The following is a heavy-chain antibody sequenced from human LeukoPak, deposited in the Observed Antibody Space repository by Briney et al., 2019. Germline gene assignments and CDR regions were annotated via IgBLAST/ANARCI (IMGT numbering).Heavy chain of an antibody. Sequence: GGSLRLSCAASGFTFSSYAMSWVRQAPGKGLEWVSAISGSGGSTYYADSVKGRFTISRDNAKNSLYLQMNSLRAEDTAVYYCARESCSTTSCYGGMDAFDIWGQGTMVTVSS. V-gene: IGHV3-23*01. CDR2: ISGSGGST. J-gene: IGHJ3*02. D-gene: IGHD2-2*01. CDR3: ARESCSTTSCYGGMDAFDI. CDR1: GFTFSSYA.